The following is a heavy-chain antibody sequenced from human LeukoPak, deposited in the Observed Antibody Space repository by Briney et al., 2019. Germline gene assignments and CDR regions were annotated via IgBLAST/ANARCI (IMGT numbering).Heavy chain of an antibody. CDR1: GFTFSSYW. Sequence: GVSLRLSCAASGFTFSSYWMHWVRQAPGKGLVGVSRINSDGSRTSYADSVKGRFTISRDNAKKTLYLQMNSLRAEDTAVYYCARFAGTNSDYWGQGTLVTVS. D-gene: IGHD1-1*01. V-gene: IGHV3-74*01. CDR3: ARFAGTNSDY. CDR2: INSDGSRT. J-gene: IGHJ4*02.